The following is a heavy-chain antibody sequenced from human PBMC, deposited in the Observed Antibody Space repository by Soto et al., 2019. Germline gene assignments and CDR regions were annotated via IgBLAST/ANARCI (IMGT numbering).Heavy chain of an antibody. J-gene: IGHJ4*02. CDR2: INKDGSQT. Sequence: EVQLVESGGALVQPGGSLRLTCATSGFTFSNYWMTWVRQAPGKGPEWVANINKDGSQTSFVDSVKGRFTIFRDNAKSSLYLQMNSLRGEDTAKYYCVKEIAAAQWGQGTLVTVSS. CDR1: GFTFSNYW. CDR3: VKEIAAAQ. V-gene: IGHV3-7*01. D-gene: IGHD6-25*01.